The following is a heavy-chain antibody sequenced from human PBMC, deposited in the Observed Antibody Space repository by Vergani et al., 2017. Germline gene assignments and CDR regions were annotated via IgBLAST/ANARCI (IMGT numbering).Heavy chain of an antibody. V-gene: IGHV4-4*02. CDR1: GFTFSNAW. Sequence: VQLVESGGGLVQPGGSLRLSCSASGFTFSNAWMSWVRQPPGKGLEWIGEINHSGSTNYNPSLKSRVTISVDTSKNQFSLKLSSVTAADTAVYYCARDRSDDYGDWGPLDYWGQGTLVTVSS. CDR2: INHSGST. CDR3: ARDRSDDYGDWGPLDY. J-gene: IGHJ4*02. D-gene: IGHD4-17*01.